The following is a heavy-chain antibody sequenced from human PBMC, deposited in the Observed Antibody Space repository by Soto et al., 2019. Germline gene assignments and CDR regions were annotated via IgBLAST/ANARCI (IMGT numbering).Heavy chain of an antibody. J-gene: IGHJ4*02. D-gene: IGHD3-16*01. CDR3: ARDLGGPDY. CDR2: IYYRGNT. V-gene: IGHV4-38-2*02. Sequence: SETLSLTCSVSGYSISSGFYWDWIRQPPGKGLEWIGSIYYRGNTYYNPSHNGRITISLDTSKNQFSLRLTSVTAADTAVYYCARDLGGPDYWGRGTLVTVSS. CDR1: GYSISSGFY.